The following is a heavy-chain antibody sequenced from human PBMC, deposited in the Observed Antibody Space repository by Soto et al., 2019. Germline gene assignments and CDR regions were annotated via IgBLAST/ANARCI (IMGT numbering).Heavy chain of an antibody. J-gene: IGHJ5*02. CDR2: IYYSGST. CDR1: GGSISSSSYY. D-gene: IGHD1-7*01. Sequence: SETLSLTCTVSGGSISSSSYYWGWIRQPPGKGLEWIGSIYYSGSTYYNPSLKSRVTISVDTSKNQFSLKLSSVTAADTAVYYCARYWNYDVYNWFEPWGQGTLVTVSS. V-gene: IGHV4-39*01. CDR3: ARYWNYDVYNWFEP.